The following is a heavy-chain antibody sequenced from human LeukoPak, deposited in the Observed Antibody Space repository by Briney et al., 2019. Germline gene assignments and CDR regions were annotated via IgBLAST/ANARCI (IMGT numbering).Heavy chain of an antibody. CDR2: TWYDGSQK. Sequence: PGGSLRLSCAASGFTFHTYGMNWVRQAPGKGLEWVAFTWYDGSQKYYAGSLKGRFTISKDNTKNTLYLQMDSLRPEDTAVYYCAKVLKEYMDVWGKGTTVTVSS. CDR1: GFTFHTYG. J-gene: IGHJ6*03. CDR3: AKVLKEYMDV. V-gene: IGHV3-30*02.